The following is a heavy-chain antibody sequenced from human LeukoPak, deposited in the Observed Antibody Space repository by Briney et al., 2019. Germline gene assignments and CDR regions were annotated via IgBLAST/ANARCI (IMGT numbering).Heavy chain of an antibody. D-gene: IGHD6-19*01. CDR1: GFTFSSYE. Sequence: GGSLRLSRAASGFTFSSYEMNWVRQAPGKGLQWVSYISGSGSTIYYGDSLKGRFTISRDNANNSLYLQMNSLRVEDTAVYYCATLWDPVAGTTQPLLWGQGTLVTVSS. V-gene: IGHV3-48*03. J-gene: IGHJ4*02. CDR2: ISGSGSTI. CDR3: ATLWDPVAGTTQPLL.